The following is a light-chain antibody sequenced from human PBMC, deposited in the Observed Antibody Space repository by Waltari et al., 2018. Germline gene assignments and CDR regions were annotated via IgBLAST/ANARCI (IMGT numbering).Light chain of an antibody. Sequence: EKVMTQSPATLSVSPGERATLSCRASQSISTNLAWYQQNPGQAPRLLIYGASTRATGIPARFSGSVSGTEFTLSISSLQSEDFAIYYCQQYNNWPRTFGQGTKVEIK. J-gene: IGKJ1*01. CDR3: QQYNNWPRT. CDR1: QSISTN. CDR2: GAS. V-gene: IGKV3-15*01.